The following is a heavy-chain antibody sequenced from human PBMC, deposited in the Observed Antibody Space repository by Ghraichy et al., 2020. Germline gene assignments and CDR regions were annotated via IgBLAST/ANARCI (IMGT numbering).Heavy chain of an antibody. V-gene: IGHV3-11*01. D-gene: IGHD3-3*01. Sequence: GGSLRLSCAASGFTFNDYSMSWIRQAPGKGLEWVSHIGSSGSAIYYADSVKGRFTISRDNTKSSLYLQMDSLRAEDTAVYHCARGRSGGYFDYWGQGTLVTVSS. CDR1: GFTFNDYS. CDR3: ARGRSGGYFDY. CDR2: IGSSGSAI. J-gene: IGHJ4*02.